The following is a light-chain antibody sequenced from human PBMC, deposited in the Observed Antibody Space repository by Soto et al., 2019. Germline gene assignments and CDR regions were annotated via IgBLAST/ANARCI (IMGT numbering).Light chain of an antibody. V-gene: IGKV3D-11*03. CDR1: QAVNTR. CDR2: LTS. Sequence: EIVLTQSPATLSSFPGGRVTLSCRASQAVNTRLAWYQHKPGQAPRLLIYLTSNRAAGIPARFSGSGSGTDFTLTISDVEPEDFAVYYCHQRQCWPRTFGQGTKVDIK. CDR3: HQRQCWPRT. J-gene: IGKJ1*01.